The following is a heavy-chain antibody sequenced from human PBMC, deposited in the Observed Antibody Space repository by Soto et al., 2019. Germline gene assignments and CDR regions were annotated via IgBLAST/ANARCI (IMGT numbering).Heavy chain of an antibody. Sequence: GESLKISCKGSGYSFTSYWIGWVRQMPGKGLEWMGIIYPGDSDTRYSPSFQGQVTISADKSISTAYLQWSSLKASDTAMYYCARQKSYYYDSSGSTVSDYWGQGTLVTFS. V-gene: IGHV5-51*01. CDR1: GYSFTSYW. CDR3: ARQKSYYYDSSGSTVSDY. CDR2: IYPGDSDT. J-gene: IGHJ4*02. D-gene: IGHD3-22*01.